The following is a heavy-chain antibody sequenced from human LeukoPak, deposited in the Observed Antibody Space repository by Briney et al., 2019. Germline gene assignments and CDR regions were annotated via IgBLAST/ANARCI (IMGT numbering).Heavy chain of an antibody. CDR1: GGSISSYY. V-gene: IGHV4-4*07. J-gene: IGHJ4*02. Sequence: SETLSLTCTVSGGSISSYYWSWIRQPAGKGLEWIGRIYTSGSTNYNPSLKSRVTMSVDTSKNQLSLKLSSVTAADTAVYYCARSILVGATIYFDYWGQGTLVTVSS. CDR2: IYTSGST. D-gene: IGHD1-26*01. CDR3: ARSILVGATIYFDY.